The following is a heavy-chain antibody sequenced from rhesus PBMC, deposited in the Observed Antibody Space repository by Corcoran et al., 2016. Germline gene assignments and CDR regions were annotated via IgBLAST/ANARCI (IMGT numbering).Heavy chain of an antibody. J-gene: IGHJ4*01. V-gene: IGHV3S16*01. Sequence: EVHLVESGGGLIQPGGSLRLSCVASGFPFGPFAAFLVRQAPGKGLRVVSSITTTSTYIYFADSVRGRFTISRDNAKNALSLQMSSLRAEDTAVYYCTVYRVIWGQGVPVTVSS. D-gene: IGHD1-1-1*01. CDR3: TVYRVI. CDR2: ITTTSTYI. CDR1: GFPFGPFA.